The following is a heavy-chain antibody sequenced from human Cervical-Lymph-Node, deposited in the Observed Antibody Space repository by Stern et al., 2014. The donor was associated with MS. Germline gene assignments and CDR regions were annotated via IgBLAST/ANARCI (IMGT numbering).Heavy chain of an antibody. J-gene: IGHJ4*02. D-gene: IGHD3-3*01. CDR2: LSGAGYSK. V-gene: IGHV3-23*04. Sequence: VQLVESGGGLVQPGGSLRLSCTASGFAFSRFGMSWVRQTPGMGLEWVSSLSGAGYSKQYADSVKGRFTISRDNSKSTVFLEMNSLRVEDTAVYYCAKRDGWDSWSGSDHWGQGTLVTVSS. CDR1: GFAFSRFG. CDR3: AKRDGWDSWSGSDH.